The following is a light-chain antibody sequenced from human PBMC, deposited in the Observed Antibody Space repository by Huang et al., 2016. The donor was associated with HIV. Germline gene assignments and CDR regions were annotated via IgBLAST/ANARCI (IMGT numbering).Light chain of an antibody. CDR1: QSISSY. Sequence: DIQMTQSPLSLSASVGDRVTITCRASQSISSYLNWYQQKPGKAPKVLIYTTSTLQSGVPSRFSGSGSGTDFSLTISSLQPEDFATYYCRQSYRTPWAFGQGTKVEIK. CDR2: TTS. CDR3: RQSYRTPWA. V-gene: IGKV1-39*01. J-gene: IGKJ1*01.